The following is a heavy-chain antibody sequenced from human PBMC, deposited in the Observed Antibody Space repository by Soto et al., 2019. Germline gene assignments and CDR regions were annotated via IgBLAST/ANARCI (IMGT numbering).Heavy chain of an antibody. D-gene: IGHD2-2*02. J-gene: IGHJ6*02. Sequence: ASASLSCKASGYTVTNYGISWVRQAPGQGLAWMRWISAYSGNTNYAQKLQGRVTMTTDXXXSXXXXXMXXLXSNDTAVYYCAETAAIETDYYGMDVWGQGSTVTVSS. CDR3: AETAAIETDYYGMDV. V-gene: IGHV1-18*01. CDR2: ISAYSGNT. CDR1: GYTVTNYG.